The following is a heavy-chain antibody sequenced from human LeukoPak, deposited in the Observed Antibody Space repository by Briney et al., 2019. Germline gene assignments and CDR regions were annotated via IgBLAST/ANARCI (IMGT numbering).Heavy chain of an antibody. V-gene: IGHV3-33*01. D-gene: IGHD1-26*01. Sequence: PGRSLRLSCAVSGFTFSSYGIHWVRQAPGKGLEWVAVIWYDGSKKYYADSVKGRFTISRDNAKNTVHLQMNGLRVDDTAVYYCARGGSGCFDIWGQGTMVTVSS. CDR2: IWYDGSKK. J-gene: IGHJ3*02. CDR3: ARGGSGCFDI. CDR1: GFTFSSYG.